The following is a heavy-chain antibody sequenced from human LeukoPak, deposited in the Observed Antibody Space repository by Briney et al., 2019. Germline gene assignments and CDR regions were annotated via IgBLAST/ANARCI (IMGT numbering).Heavy chain of an antibody. CDR3: ARDVHGGAFDY. Sequence: GGSLRLSCAASGFSFSTYWMSWVRQAPGKGLEWVANIKQDGSEKYYVDSVKGRFTISRDNAKNSLYLQMNSLRAEDTAVYYCARDVHGGAFDYWGQGTLVTVSS. D-gene: IGHD4-23*01. J-gene: IGHJ4*02. V-gene: IGHV3-7*01. CDR1: GFSFSTYW. CDR2: IKQDGSEK.